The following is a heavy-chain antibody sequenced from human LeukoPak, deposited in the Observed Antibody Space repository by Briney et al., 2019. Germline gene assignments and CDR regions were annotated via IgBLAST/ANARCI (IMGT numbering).Heavy chain of an antibody. CDR3: ARGEKYNDILSFDP. V-gene: IGHV4-59*01. CDR2: IYYTGST. Sequence: PSETLSLTCTVSGGSISYYYWTWLRQSPGKGLEWIGQIYYTGSTYYNPSLKRRVTISVDTSRNQFSLNLTSVTAADTAVYYCARGEKYNDILSFDPWGQGTLVTVSS. CDR1: GGSISYYY. D-gene: IGHD3-9*01. J-gene: IGHJ5*02.